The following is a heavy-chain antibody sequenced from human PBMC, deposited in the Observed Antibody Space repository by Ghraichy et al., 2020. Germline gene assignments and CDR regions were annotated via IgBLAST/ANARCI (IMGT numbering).Heavy chain of an antibody. CDR3: ARAVYYDFWSGYYTAFDI. Sequence: GSLRLSCTVSGGSISSYYWSWIRQPPGKGLEWIGYIYYSGSTNYNPSLKSRVTISVDTSKNQFSLKLSSVAAADTAVYYCARAVYYDFWSGYYTAFDIWGQGTMVTVSS. J-gene: IGHJ3*02. D-gene: IGHD3-3*01. CDR2: IYYSGST. CDR1: GGSISSYY. V-gene: IGHV4-59*01.